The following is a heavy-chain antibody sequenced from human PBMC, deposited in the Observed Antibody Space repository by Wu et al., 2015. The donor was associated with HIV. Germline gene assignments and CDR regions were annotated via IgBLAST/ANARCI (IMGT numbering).Heavy chain of an antibody. CDR2: IIPIFGTA. D-gene: IGHD6-13*01. Sequence: QVQLVQSGAEVKKPGSSVKVSCKASGGTFSSYAISWVRQAPGQGLEWMGGIIPIFGTANYAQKFQGRVTITADESTSTAYMELSSLRSEDTAVYYCASCIAAADAYYYYYYMDVVGQRGPRSTVSS. CDR1: GGTFSSYA. CDR3: ASCIAAADAYYYYYYMDV. J-gene: IGHJ6*03. V-gene: IGHV1-69*12.